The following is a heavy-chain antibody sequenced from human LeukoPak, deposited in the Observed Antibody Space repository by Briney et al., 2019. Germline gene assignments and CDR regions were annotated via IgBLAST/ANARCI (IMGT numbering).Heavy chain of an antibody. CDR3: ARDGSVGADAFDI. J-gene: IGHJ3*02. Sequence: GGSLRLSCAASGSTFSSYSMNWVRQAPGKGLEWVSSISSSSSYIYYADSVKGRFTISRDNAKNSLYLQMNSLRAEDTAVYYCARDGSVGADAFDIWGQGTMATVSS. V-gene: IGHV3-21*01. D-gene: IGHD1-26*01. CDR2: ISSSSSYI. CDR1: GSTFSSYS.